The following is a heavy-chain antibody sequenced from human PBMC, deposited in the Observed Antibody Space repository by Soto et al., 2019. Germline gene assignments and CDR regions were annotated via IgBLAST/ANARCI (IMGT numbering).Heavy chain of an antibody. CDR1: GGTISGFC. CDR3: ARDWHDNWFDP. V-gene: IGHV4-59*01. J-gene: IGHJ5*02. Sequence: LQPQPLRYTVAGGTISGFCGRWIRQTPGKGLEWIGYIYYSGSTNYNPSLKSRVTISVDTSKNQFSLKLSSVTAADTAVYYCARDWHDNWFDPWGQGTLVTVSS. CDR2: IYYSGST.